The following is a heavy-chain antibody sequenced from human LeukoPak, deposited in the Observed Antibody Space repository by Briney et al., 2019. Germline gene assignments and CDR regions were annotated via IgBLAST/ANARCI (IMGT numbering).Heavy chain of an antibody. V-gene: IGHV3-23*01. Sequence: PGGSLRLSCAASGFTFSSYAMSWVRQAPGKGLEWVSSISGSGDNSYYADSVKGRFTISRDNSKNTLYLQMNSLRAEDTAVYYCAKDGDSSSWPYYYYYYGMDVWGQGTTVTVSS. J-gene: IGHJ6*02. D-gene: IGHD6-13*01. CDR1: GFTFSSYA. CDR3: AKDGDSSSWPYYYYYYGMDV. CDR2: ISGSGDNS.